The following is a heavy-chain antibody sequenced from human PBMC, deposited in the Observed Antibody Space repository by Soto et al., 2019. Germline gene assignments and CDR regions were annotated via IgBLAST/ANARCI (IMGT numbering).Heavy chain of an antibody. D-gene: IGHD1-7*01. J-gene: IGHJ4*02. Sequence: LRLSCAASGFTFSSYSMNWVRQAPGKGLEWVSYISSSSSTIYYADSVKGRFTISRDNAKNSLYLQMNSLRDEDTAVYYCARTDRLRTTGFDYWGQGTLVTVSS. V-gene: IGHV3-48*02. CDR2: ISSSSSTI. CDR3: ARTDRLRTTGFDY. CDR1: GFTFSSYS.